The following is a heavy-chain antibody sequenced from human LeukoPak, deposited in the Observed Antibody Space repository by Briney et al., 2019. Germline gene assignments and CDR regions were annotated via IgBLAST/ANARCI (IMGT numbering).Heavy chain of an antibody. CDR3: ARDVYAGGAVYWFDP. Sequence: PSQTLSLTCTVSGGSISSGNYFWSWIRQPAGKGLEWIGRIYTTGSTNYNPSLKSRVTISVDTSKNQFSLNLNSVTAADTAVYYCARDVYAGGAVYWFDPWGQGTLVTVSS. CDR2: IYTTGST. CDR1: GGSISSGNYF. V-gene: IGHV4-61*02. D-gene: IGHD3-16*01. J-gene: IGHJ5*02.